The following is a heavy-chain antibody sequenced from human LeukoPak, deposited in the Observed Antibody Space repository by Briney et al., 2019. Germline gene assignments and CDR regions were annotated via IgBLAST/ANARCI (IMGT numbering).Heavy chain of an antibody. J-gene: IGHJ6*02. D-gene: IGHD2-15*01. V-gene: IGHV3-30*02. CDR3: AREKERVVAATPGV. CDR2: LRYDGSNK. CDR1: GFTFSSFG. Sequence: GGSLRLSCAASGFTFSSFGMHWVRQTPGKGLEWVAFLRYDGSNKYYADSVKGRFTISRDNSKNTLYLQMSNLRAEDTAVYYCAREKERVVAATPGVWGQGTTVTVSS.